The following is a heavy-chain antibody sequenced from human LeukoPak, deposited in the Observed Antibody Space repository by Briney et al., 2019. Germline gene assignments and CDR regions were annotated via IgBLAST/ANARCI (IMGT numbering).Heavy chain of an antibody. J-gene: IGHJ5*02. CDR1: GFTFSSYE. CDR2: ISSSGSSM. Sequence: GGPLRLSCAASGFTFSSYEMNWVRQAPGKGLEWVSYISSSGSSMYYADSVKGRFTISRDNAKNSLYLQMSSLRAEDTAVYYCARGSGGYSGWFDPWGQGTLVTVSS. D-gene: IGHD5-12*01. CDR3: ARGSGGYSGWFDP. V-gene: IGHV3-48*03.